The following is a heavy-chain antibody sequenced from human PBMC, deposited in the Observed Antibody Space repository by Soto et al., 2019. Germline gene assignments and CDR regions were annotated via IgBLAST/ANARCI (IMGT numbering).Heavy chain of an antibody. V-gene: IGHV1-18*01. D-gene: IGHD3-3*01. CDR1: GYTFTSYG. CDR3: ARRFTIFGWVTNYYYYMDV. CDR2: ISAYNGNT. Sequence: QVQLVQSGAEVKKPGASVKVSCKASGYTFTSYGISWVRQAPGQGLEWMGWISAYNGNTNYAQKLQGRVTMTTDTDTTTAYMELRSLRSDETAVYYCARRFTIFGWVTNYYYYMDVWGKGTTVTVSS. J-gene: IGHJ6*03.